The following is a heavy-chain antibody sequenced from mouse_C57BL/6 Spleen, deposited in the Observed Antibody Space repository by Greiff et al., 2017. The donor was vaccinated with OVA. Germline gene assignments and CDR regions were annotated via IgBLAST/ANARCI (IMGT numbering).Heavy chain of an antibody. CDR3: ARKGNYYYGSSPGYFDY. J-gene: IGHJ2*01. CDR2: ISSGSSTI. D-gene: IGHD1-1*01. Sequence: EVQGVESGGGLVKPGGSLKLSCAASGFTLSDYGMHWVRQAPEKGLEWVAYISSGSSTIYYADTVKGRFTISRDNAKNTLFLQMTSLRSEDTAMYYCARKGNYYYGSSPGYFDYWGQGTTLTVSS. V-gene: IGHV5-17*01. CDR1: GFTLSDYG.